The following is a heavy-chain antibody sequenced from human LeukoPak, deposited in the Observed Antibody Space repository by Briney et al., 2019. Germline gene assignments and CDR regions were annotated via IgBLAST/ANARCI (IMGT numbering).Heavy chain of an antibody. Sequence: SETLSLTCTVSGGSISSGGFYWSWIRQHPGKGLEWIGYIYYSGSTYYNPSLKSRLTISVGTSKNQFSLKLSSVTAADAAVYYCARCGAVLTGDAFDIWGQGTMVTVSS. J-gene: IGHJ3*02. D-gene: IGHD2-21*01. V-gene: IGHV4-31*03. CDR1: GGSISSGGFY. CDR3: ARCGAVLTGDAFDI. CDR2: IYYSGST.